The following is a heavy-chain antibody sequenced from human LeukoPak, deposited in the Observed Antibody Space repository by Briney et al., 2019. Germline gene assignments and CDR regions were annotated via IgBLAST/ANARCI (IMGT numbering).Heavy chain of an antibody. J-gene: IGHJ6*03. V-gene: IGHV4-4*07. CDR2: INSRGST. CDR1: GGSISSDY. Sequence: PSETLSLTCTVSGGSISSDYWSWIRQPAGKGLDWIGRINSRGSTKYNPSLKSRVTLPIDTSKNQFSLRLTSVTAADTAVYYCARDSEGWASAHYYYYMDVWGNGTTVTVSS. D-gene: IGHD3-16*01. CDR3: ARDSEGWASAHYYYYMDV.